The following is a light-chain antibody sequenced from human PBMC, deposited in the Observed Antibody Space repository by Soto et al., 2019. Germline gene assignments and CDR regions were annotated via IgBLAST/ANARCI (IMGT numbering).Light chain of an antibody. Sequence: AIHMTQSPSSLSASVGDRVTITCRASQDIKNELGWYQQQPGKAPNVLIYAPFTLLSGVPSRFSGAGSGTACTLTISSLQPEDFATYYCLQDHNYPRTFGQGTRVEIK. J-gene: IGKJ1*01. CDR1: QDIKNE. CDR2: APF. CDR3: LQDHNYPRT. V-gene: IGKV1-6*01.